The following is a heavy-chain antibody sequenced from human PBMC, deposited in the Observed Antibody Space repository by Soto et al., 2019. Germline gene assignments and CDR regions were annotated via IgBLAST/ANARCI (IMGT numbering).Heavy chain of an antibody. D-gene: IGHD6-13*01. J-gene: IGHJ4*02. CDR2: IGGSGGYK. V-gene: IGHV3-23*01. CDR3: AKDAAMVSSTFNYFDY. CDR1: GFFFTSYP. Sequence: EVQLLESGGGLVQPGGSLRLSCAASGFFFTSYPMSWVRQAQGKGLGWVSGIGGSGGYKSYADSVKGRFTISRDNSKNTLYLQMESLGAEDTAVYYCAKDAAMVSSTFNYFDYWGQGTLVAVSS.